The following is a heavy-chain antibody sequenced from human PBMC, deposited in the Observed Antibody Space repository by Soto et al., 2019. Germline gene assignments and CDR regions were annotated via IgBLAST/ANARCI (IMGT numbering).Heavy chain of an antibody. CDR1: GYSFTSYW. J-gene: IGHJ6*02. Sequence: RGESLKISCKGSGYSFTSYWIGWVRQMPGKGLEWMGIIYPGDSDTRYSPSFQGQVTISADKSISTAYLQWSSLKASDTAMYYCARPRRGAVVAGYYYYGMDVWGQGTKVTVSS. CDR2: IYPGDSDT. D-gene: IGHD2-15*01. CDR3: ARPRRGAVVAGYYYYGMDV. V-gene: IGHV5-51*01.